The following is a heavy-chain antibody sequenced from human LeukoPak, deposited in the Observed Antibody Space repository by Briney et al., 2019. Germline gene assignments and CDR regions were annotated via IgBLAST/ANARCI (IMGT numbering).Heavy chain of an antibody. CDR1: GFTFSNYA. CDR3: SKGNIAASATSLHFDY. CDR2: VSGCGDTT. Sequence: GGSLRLFCAASGFTFSNYAMSWVRQAPGEGLEWVSGVSGCGDTTYYADYVNGRFTTSRDNSKNKLYLQMRSLRDEATALYYCSKGNIAASATSLHFDYWGQGTLVTVSS. J-gene: IGHJ4*02. V-gene: IGHV3-23*01. D-gene: IGHD6-6*01.